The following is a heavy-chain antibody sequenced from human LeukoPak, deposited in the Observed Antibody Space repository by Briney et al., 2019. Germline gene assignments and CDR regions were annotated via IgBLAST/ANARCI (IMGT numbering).Heavy chain of an antibody. D-gene: IGHD4-17*01. Sequence: ASVKVSCKASGGTFSSYAISWERQAPGQGLEWMGRIIPILGIANYAQKFQGRVTITADKSTSTAYMELSSLRSEDTAVYYCARDYGDSDYWGQGTLVTVSS. CDR1: GGTFSSYA. V-gene: IGHV1-69*04. CDR2: IIPILGIA. J-gene: IGHJ4*02. CDR3: ARDYGDSDY.